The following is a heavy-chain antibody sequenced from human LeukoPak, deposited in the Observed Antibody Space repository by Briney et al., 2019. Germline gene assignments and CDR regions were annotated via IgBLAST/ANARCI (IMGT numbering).Heavy chain of an antibody. CDR2: IIPIFGTA. Sequence: ASVKVSCKASGGTFSSYAISWVRQAPGQGLEWMGRIIPIFGTANYAQKFQGRVTITTDESTSTAYMELSSLRSEDTAVYYCASSVVVTAISEHCMDVWGKGTTVTVSS. CDR3: ASSVVVTAISEHCMDV. D-gene: IGHD2-21*02. V-gene: IGHV1-69*05. J-gene: IGHJ6*03. CDR1: GGTFSSYA.